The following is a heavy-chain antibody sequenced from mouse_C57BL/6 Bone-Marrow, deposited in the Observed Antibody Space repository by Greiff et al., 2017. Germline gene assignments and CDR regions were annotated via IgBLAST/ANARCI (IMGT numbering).Heavy chain of an antibody. CDR2: INPNNGGT. CDR3: AIDYYGSGAY. J-gene: IGHJ3*01. CDR1: GYTFTDYY. D-gene: IGHD1-1*01. Sequence: VQLQQSGPELVKPGASVKISCKASGYTFTDYYMNWVKQSHGKSLEWIGDINPNNGGTSYNQKFKGKATLTVDKSSSTAYMERRSLTSEDSAVYYCAIDYYGSGAYWGQGTLVTVSA. V-gene: IGHV1-26*01.